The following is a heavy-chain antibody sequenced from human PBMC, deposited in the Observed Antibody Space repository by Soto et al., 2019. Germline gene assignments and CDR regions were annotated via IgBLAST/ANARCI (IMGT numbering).Heavy chain of an antibody. CDR3: ATPLTHYGDYGN. V-gene: IGHV1-24*01. D-gene: IGHD4-17*01. CDR1: GYTLTELS. CDR2: FDPEDGET. J-gene: IGHJ4*02. Sequence: ASVKVSCKVSGYTLTELSMHWVRQAPGKGLEWMGGFDPEDGETIYAQKFQGRVTMTEDTSTDTAYMELSSLRSEDTAVYYCATPLTHYGDYGNRGQGTMGTVSS.